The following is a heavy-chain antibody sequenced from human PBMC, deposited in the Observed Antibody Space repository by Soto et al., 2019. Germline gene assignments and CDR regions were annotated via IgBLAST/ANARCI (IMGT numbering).Heavy chain of an antibody. V-gene: IGHV4-39*01. Sequence: QLQLQESGPGLVKPSETLSLTCTVSDDSIGRSNYFWGWIRQPPGKGLEWIGNIFYSGNTHYNPSLKSRVTISLDTSNHHFSLRVSSVTAADTAVYYCARHLYSGDSSVSFGYWGPGALVIVSS. CDR2: IFYSGNT. CDR3: ARHLYSGDSSVSFGY. J-gene: IGHJ4*02. CDR1: DDSIGRSNYF. D-gene: IGHD6-19*01.